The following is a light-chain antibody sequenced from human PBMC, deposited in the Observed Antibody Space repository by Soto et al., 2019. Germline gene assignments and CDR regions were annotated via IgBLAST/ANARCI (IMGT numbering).Light chain of an antibody. J-gene: IGKJ1*01. CDR1: QSISTS. CDR3: QQTYSTPRT. Sequence: DIPMTQSPSSLSASVRDRVTITFRASQSISTSLNWYQQKPGKAPKVLIYAASSLQGGVPSRFSGGGSGTDFTLTISSLQPEDSATYYCQQTYSTPRTFGQGTKVEIK. V-gene: IGKV1-39*01. CDR2: AAS.